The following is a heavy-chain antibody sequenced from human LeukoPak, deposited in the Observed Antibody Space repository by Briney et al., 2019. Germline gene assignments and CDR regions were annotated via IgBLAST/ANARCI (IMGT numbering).Heavy chain of an antibody. CDR1: GGSISSSSYY. CDR2: IYYSGST. J-gene: IGHJ3*02. CDR3: ARPRFRVITTRRAFDI. D-gene: IGHD3-22*01. V-gene: IGHV4-39*01. Sequence: SETLSLTCTVSGGSISSSSYYWGWIRQPPGKGLEWIGSIYYSGSTYYNPSLKSRATISVDTSKNQFSLKLSPVTAADTAVYYCARPRFRVITTRRAFDIWGQGTMVTVSS.